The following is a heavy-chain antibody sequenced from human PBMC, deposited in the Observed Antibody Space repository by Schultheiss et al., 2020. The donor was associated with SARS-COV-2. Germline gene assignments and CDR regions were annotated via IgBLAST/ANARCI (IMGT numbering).Heavy chain of an antibody. D-gene: IGHD1-26*01. V-gene: IGHV1-69*13. J-gene: IGHJ6*02. CDR1: GGTFSSYA. CDR3: ARATKWNYAMDV. Sequence: SVKVSCKASGGTFSSYAISWVRQAPGQGLEWMGGIIPILGTANYAQKFQGRVTITADESTSTAYMELSSLRSEDTAVYYCARATKWNYAMDVWGQGTTVTVSS. CDR2: IIPILGTA.